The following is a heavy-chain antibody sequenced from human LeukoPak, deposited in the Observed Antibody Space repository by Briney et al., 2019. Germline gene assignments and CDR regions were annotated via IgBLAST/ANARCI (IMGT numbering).Heavy chain of an antibody. CDR1: GFNVSSNY. J-gene: IGHJ4*02. Sequence: GGSLRLSCAASGFNVSSNYMSWVRQAPGKGLEWVSVIYSGGSTYYADSVKGRFTISRDNSKNTLYLQMNSLRAEDTAVYYCARVGWFYGSGSEYFDYWGQGTLVTVSS. D-gene: IGHD3-10*01. CDR2: IYSGGST. V-gene: IGHV3-53*01. CDR3: ARVGWFYGSGSEYFDY.